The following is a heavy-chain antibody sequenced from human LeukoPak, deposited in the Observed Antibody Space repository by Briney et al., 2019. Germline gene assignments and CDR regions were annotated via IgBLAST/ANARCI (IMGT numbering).Heavy chain of an antibody. Sequence: ASVKVSCKASGYTFTGYYMHWVRQAPGQGLEWMGWINPNSSGTNYAQKVQGRVTMTRDTSISTAFMERSRLSSDATAEYYWARDLTLAVARGGDPYFDDWGQGTLVTASS. D-gene: IGHD6-19*01. CDR3: ARDLTLAVARGGDPYFDD. CDR2: INPNSSGT. J-gene: IGHJ4*02. V-gene: IGHV1-2*02. CDR1: GYTFTGYY.